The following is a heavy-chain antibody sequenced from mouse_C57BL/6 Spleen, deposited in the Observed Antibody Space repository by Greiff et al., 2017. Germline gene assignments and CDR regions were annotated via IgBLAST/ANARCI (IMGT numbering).Heavy chain of an antibody. CDR1: GYSFTGYY. V-gene: IGHV1-42*01. CDR2: INPSTGGT. Sequence: EVQLQQSGPELVKPGASVKISCKASGYSFTGYYMNWVKQSPEKSLEWIGEINPSTGGTTYNQKFQAKATLTVDKSSSTAYMQLKGLTSEDSAVYYGARRGTHYFDYWGQGTTLTVSS. CDR3: ARRGTHYFDY. D-gene: IGHD3-3*01. J-gene: IGHJ2*01.